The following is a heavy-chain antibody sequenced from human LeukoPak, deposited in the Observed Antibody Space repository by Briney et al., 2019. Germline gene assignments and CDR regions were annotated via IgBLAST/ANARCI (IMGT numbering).Heavy chain of an antibody. CDR3: ASFLAAAGTPKYFQH. CDR2: IYYSGST. V-gene: IGHV4-59*01. D-gene: IGHD6-13*01. CDR1: GGSISSYY. Sequence: PSETLSLTCTVSGGSISSYYWSWIRQPPEKGLEWIGYIYYSGSTNYNPSLKSRVTISVDTSKNQFSLKLSSVTAADTAVYYCASFLAAAGTPKYFQHWGQGTLVTVSS. J-gene: IGHJ1*01.